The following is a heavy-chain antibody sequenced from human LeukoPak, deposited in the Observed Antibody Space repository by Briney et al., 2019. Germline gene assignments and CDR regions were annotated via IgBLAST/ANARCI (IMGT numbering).Heavy chain of an antibody. V-gene: IGHV1-8*01. D-gene: IGHD4-23*01. CDR3: ARGPNKSDGGNSGSAWFDP. Sequence: ASVKVSCKASGYTFSTYDINWVRQATGQGLEWMGWMSPNSGNTGYAQKFQGRVTMTRNTSISTAYTELRSLRSEDTAVYYCARGPNKSDGGNSGSAWFDPWGQGTLVTVSS. CDR2: MSPNSGNT. J-gene: IGHJ5*02. CDR1: GYTFSTYD.